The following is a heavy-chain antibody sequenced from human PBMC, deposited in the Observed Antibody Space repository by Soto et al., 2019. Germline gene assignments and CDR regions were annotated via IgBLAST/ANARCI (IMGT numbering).Heavy chain of an antibody. CDR1: GFSVSDNY. J-gene: IGHJ4*02. CDR3: ARDTHCGWRSDW. V-gene: IGHV3-66*01. CDR2: IYSDGTT. Sequence: EVQLVESGGGLVQAGGSLRLSCAPSGFSVSDNYMTWVRQGPGKGLGWISVIYSDGTTYHADSVKDRFIASRDNSQNTFYLQMNHLRVEDTAVYYCARDTHCGWRSDWWGQGTLVTVAS. D-gene: IGHD6-19*01.